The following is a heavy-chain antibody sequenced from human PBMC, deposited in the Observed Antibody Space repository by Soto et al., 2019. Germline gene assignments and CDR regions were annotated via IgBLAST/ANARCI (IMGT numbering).Heavy chain of an antibody. J-gene: IGHJ6*02. CDR2: INHSGST. D-gene: IGHD1-26*01. V-gene: IGHV4-34*01. CDR1: GGSFSGYY. CDR3: ARNSLYSGSYYYYYGMDV. Sequence: QVQLQQWGAGLLKPSETLSLTCAVYGGSFSGYYWSWIRQPPGKGLEWIGEINHSGSTNYNPSLTSRVTISVDTSKNQFALKLSSVTAADTAVYYCARNSLYSGSYYYYYGMDVWGQGPTVTVSS.